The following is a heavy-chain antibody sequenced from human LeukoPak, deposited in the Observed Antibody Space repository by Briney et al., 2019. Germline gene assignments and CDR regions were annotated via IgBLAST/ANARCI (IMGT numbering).Heavy chain of an antibody. CDR2: IKQDGSEK. CDR3: ARDDSLTTDSAFDI. CDR1: GFTFSSYW. V-gene: IGHV3-7*01. J-gene: IGHJ3*02. Sequence: PGGSLRLSCAASGFTFSSYWMSWVRQAPGKGLEWVANIKQDGSEKYYVDSVKGRFTISGDNAKNSLYLQMNSLRAEDTAAYYCARDDSLTTDSAFDIWGQGTMVTVSS. D-gene: IGHD4-17*01.